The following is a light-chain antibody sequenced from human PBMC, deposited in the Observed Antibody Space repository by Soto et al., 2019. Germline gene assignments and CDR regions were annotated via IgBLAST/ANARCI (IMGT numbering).Light chain of an antibody. V-gene: IGKV3-11*01. CDR3: QQRSNWPWT. CDR2: DAS. J-gene: IGKJ1*01. Sequence: EIVLTQSPATLSLSPGERATLSCRASQSVSSYLAWYQQKPGQAPRLLIYDASNRATGIPARFNGSGSGTDFTLTISSLEPEDFAVYYCQQRSNWPWTFGQGTKAEIK. CDR1: QSVSSY.